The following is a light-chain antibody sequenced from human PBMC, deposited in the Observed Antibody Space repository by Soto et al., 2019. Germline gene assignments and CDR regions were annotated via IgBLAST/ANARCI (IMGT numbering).Light chain of an antibody. Sequence: QSVLTQPASVSGSPEQSITISCTGTSSDVGGYNYVSWYQQHPGKAPKLMIYEVSNRPSGVSNRFSGSKSGNTASLTISGLQAEDEADYYCSSYTSSSTLYVFGTGTKVTV. V-gene: IGLV2-14*01. J-gene: IGLJ1*01. CDR2: EVS. CDR1: SSDVGGYNY. CDR3: SSYTSSSTLYV.